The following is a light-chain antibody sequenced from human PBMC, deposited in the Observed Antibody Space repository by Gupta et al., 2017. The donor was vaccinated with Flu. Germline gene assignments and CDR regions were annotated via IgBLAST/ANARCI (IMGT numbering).Light chain of an antibody. Sequence: QSALTHPASVSASPGPSITSSCPGPRSDVGGYNFVSWYQQHPGKAPKLMIYEVIDRPSGVSNRFSGSKSGNTASLTISGLQAEDEADYYCCSYTSTNTRVFGGGTKLTVL. J-gene: IGLJ3*02. CDR2: EVI. CDR1: RSDVGGYNF. V-gene: IGLV2-14*01. CDR3: CSYTSTNTRV.